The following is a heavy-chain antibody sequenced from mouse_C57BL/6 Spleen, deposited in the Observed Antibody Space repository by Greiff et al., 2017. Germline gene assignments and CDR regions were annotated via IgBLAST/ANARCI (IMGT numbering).Heavy chain of an antibody. CDR3: ASFYYDTLDY. Sequence: EVMLVESGGGLVQPGGSLSLSCAASGFTFTDYYMSWVRQPPGKALEWLGFIRNKANGYTTEYNASVKGRFTISRDNSQSILYLQMNALRAEDSATYYCASFYYDTLDYWGQGTTLTVSS. CDR1: GFTFTDYY. V-gene: IGHV7-3*01. J-gene: IGHJ2*01. D-gene: IGHD2-4*01. CDR2: IRNKANGYTT.